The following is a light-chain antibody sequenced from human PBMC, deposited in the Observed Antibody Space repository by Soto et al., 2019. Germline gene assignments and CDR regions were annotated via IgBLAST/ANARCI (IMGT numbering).Light chain of an antibody. CDR2: NTS. CDR3: QHYDNYLWT. CDR1: QSLTSW. V-gene: IGKV1-5*03. J-gene: IGKJ1*01. Sequence: DIQMTQYPSTRSASVGDRVTITCRASQSLTSWLTWYQQKPGQAPKFLIYNTSILESGVASRFSGSGSGTELTLTISSLQPDYFATYYCQHYDNYLWTLGQGTKVEI.